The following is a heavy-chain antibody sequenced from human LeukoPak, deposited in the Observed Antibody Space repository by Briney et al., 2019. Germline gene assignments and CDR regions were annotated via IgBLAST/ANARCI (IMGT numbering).Heavy chain of an antibody. J-gene: IGHJ4*02. V-gene: IGHV3-11*01. CDR1: GFTFSDYY. CDR3: AREGHTYGSDY. Sequence: GGSLRLSCTSSGFTFSDYYMSWIRQAPGKGLEWISYVSQSGTTIYYADSMKGRFTISRDNGKNSLYLQMNSLRAEDTGTYYCAREGHTYGSDYWGQGTLVTVSS. D-gene: IGHD3-10*01. CDR2: VSQSGTTI.